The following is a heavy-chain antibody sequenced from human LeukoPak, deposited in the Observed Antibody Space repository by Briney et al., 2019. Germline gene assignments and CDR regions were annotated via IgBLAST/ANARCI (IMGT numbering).Heavy chain of an antibody. Sequence: GGSLRLSCAASGFTFSSYAMSWVRQAPGKGLEWVSAISGSGGSTFYADSVKGRFTISRDNAKNSLYLQMNSLRAEDTAVYYCARQRGSWSDDYWGQGTLVTVSS. V-gene: IGHV3-23*01. CDR2: ISGSGGST. CDR1: GFTFSSYA. CDR3: ARQRGSWSDDY. D-gene: IGHD1-26*01. J-gene: IGHJ4*02.